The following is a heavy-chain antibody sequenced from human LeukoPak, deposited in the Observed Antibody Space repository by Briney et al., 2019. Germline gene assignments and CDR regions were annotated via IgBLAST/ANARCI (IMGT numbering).Heavy chain of an antibody. V-gene: IGHV4-34*01. CDR1: GGSFSNYY. Sequence: SETLSLTCAVYGGSFSNYYWTWIRQPPGKGLEWIGEINHSGSTNYNPSLKSRVTISVETSKNQFSLKLSSVTAADTAVYYCARTSVYYYGSGSYLKRRYNWFDPWGQGTLVTVSS. D-gene: IGHD3-10*01. CDR2: INHSGST. J-gene: IGHJ5*02. CDR3: ARTSVYYYGSGSYLKRRYNWFDP.